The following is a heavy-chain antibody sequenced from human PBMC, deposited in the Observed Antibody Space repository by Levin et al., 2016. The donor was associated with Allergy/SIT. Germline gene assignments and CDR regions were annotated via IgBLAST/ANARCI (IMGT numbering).Heavy chain of an antibody. CDR2: INWNGGST. D-gene: IGHD3-22*01. CDR1: GFTFGSYG. CDR3: ARTHYYDSSGYYSPYYFDY. Sequence: GESLKISCAASGFTFGSYGMSWVRQAPGKGLEWVSGINWNGGSTGYADSVKGRFTISRDNAKNSLYLQMNSLRAEDTALYYCARTHYYDSSGYYSPYYFDYWGQGTLVTVSS. V-gene: IGHV3-20*04. J-gene: IGHJ4*02.